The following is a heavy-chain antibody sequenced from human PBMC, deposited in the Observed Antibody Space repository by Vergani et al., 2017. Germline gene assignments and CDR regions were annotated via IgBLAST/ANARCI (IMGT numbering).Heavy chain of an antibody. CDR1: GGSISSSNW. D-gene: IGHD3-22*01. CDR3: ASRVDYYDSSGYYGEGDY. J-gene: IGHJ4*02. CDR2: IYHSGST. V-gene: IGHV4-4*02. Sequence: QVQLQESGPGLVKPSGTLSLTCAVSGGSISSSNWWSWVRQPPGKGLEWIGEIYHSGSTNYNPSLKSRVTISVDKSKNQFSLKLSSVTAADTAVYYCASRVDYYDSSGYYGEGDYWGQGTLVTVSS.